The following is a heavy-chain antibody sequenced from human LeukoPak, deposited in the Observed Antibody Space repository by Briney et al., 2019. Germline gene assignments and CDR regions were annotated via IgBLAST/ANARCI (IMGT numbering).Heavy chain of an antibody. CDR1: GYTFTGYY. Sequence: GASVKVSCKASGYTFTGYYMHWMRQAPGQGLEWMGWINPNSGGTNYAQKFQGRVTMTRDTSISTAYMELSRLRSDDTAVYYCARDFGSGWYYNVWGQGTLVTVSS. CDR3: ARDFGSGWYYNV. CDR2: INPNSGGT. V-gene: IGHV1-2*02. D-gene: IGHD6-19*01. J-gene: IGHJ4*02.